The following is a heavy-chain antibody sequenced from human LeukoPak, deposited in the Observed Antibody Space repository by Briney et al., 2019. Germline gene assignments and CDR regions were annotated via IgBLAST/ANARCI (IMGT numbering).Heavy chain of an antibody. V-gene: IGHV4-59*08. J-gene: IGHJ4*02. CDR1: GGSISGYH. CDR2: IYYTGTT. CDR3: ARGRDYSNYVSAEVRY. D-gene: IGHD4-11*01. Sequence: SETLSLTCTISGGSISGYHWSWIRQPPGKGLEWIAYIYYTGTTNYNPSLKSRVTISLDTSKNQFSLSLTSVTAPDTAVYYCARGRDYSNYVSAEVRYWGQGTLVTVSS.